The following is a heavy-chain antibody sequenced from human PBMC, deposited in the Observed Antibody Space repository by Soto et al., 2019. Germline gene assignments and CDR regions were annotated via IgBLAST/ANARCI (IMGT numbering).Heavy chain of an antibody. Sequence: GGSLNFSCPASGFPFSSYAMHWVRQAPGKGLEWVAVISYDGSNKYYADSVKGRFTISRDNSKNTLYLQMNSLRAEDTAVYYCARVPIWGQGTMVTVSS. J-gene: IGHJ3*02. CDR3: ARVPI. CDR1: GFPFSSYA. CDR2: ISYDGSNK. V-gene: IGHV3-30-3*01.